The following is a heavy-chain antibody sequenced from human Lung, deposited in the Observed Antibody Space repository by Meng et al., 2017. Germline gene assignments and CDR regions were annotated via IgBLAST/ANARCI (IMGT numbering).Heavy chain of an antibody. J-gene: IGHJ4*02. D-gene: IGHD3-3*01. Sequence: EVSLVESGGGLVQPGGSLGLSCGASGFNFGDYIMHWVRQSPGKGLEWISRIVSDGGITTYADSVKGRFTVSRDNAKNTLYLQMNSLGADDTAVYYCARDLAWVLFDYWGQGALVTVSS. CDR1: GFNFGDYI. V-gene: IGHV3-74*01. CDR2: IVSDGGIT. CDR3: ARDLAWVLFDY.